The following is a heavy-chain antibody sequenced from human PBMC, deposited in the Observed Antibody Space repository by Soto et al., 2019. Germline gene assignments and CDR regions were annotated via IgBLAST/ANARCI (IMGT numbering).Heavy chain of an antibody. CDR1: GGTFSSYA. D-gene: IGHD3-3*01. J-gene: IGHJ6*02. Sequence: ASVKVSCKASGGTFSSYAISWVRQAPGQGLEWMGGIIPIFGTANYAQKFQGRVTITADESTSTAYMELSSLRSEDTAVYYCARERLRFLGWSHHPRYYYYGMDVWGQGTTVTVSS. CDR3: ARERLRFLGWSHHPRYYYYGMDV. CDR2: IIPIFGTA. V-gene: IGHV1-69*13.